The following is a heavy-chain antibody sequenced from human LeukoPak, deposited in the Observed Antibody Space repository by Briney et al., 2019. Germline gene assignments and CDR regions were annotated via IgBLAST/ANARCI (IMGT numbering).Heavy chain of an antibody. CDR2: MNPNSGNT. CDR3: ARGLGWELHSDYFDY. V-gene: IGHV1-8*03. J-gene: IGHJ4*02. CDR1: GYTFTSYD. D-gene: IGHD1-26*01. Sequence: ASVKVSCKASGYTFTSYDINWVRQATGQGLEWMGWMNPNSGNTGYAQKFQGRVTITRNTSISTAYMELSSLRPEDTAVYYCARGLGWELHSDYFDYWGQGTLVTVSS.